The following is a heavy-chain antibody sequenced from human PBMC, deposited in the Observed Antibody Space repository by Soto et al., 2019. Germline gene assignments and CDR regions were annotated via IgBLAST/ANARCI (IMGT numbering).Heavy chain of an antibody. V-gene: IGHV3-23*01. CDR2: ISASGYST. CDR3: AKMGRDAYKTIDS. J-gene: IGHJ4*02. Sequence: PGESLKISCAASGFTFSDSAMGWVRQAPGKGLEWVSSISASGYSTYYADSVKGRFTISRDTSKNTLYLQTNSLRAEDTAMYYCAKMGRDAYKTIDSWGQGSLVTVSS. D-gene: IGHD3-16*01. CDR1: GFTFSDSA.